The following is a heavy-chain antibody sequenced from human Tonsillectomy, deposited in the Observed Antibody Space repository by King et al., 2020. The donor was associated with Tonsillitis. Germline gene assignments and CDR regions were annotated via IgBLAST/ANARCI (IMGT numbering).Heavy chain of an antibody. D-gene: IGHD1-14*01. CDR1: GGSFSGYY. Sequence: VQLQQWGAGLLKPSETLSLTCAVYGGSFSGYYWNWIRQPPGKGLEWIGEIDHNGRPNYNPSLKSRVTISVDTSNNHFSLNVSSVTAADTAVYYCASARSRRLNWGQGTLVTVSS. CDR3: ASARSRRLN. CDR2: IDHNGRP. V-gene: IGHV4-34*01. J-gene: IGHJ4*02.